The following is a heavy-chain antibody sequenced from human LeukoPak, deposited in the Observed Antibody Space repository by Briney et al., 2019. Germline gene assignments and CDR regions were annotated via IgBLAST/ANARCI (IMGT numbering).Heavy chain of an antibody. CDR1: GFIFSKYT. CDR2: IWGSGADT. D-gene: IGHD4-17*01. V-gene: IGHV3-23*01. CDR3: GRDPNGDYVGAFEF. J-gene: IGHJ3*01. Sequence: GGSLRLFCAASGFIFSKYTLVWVRQAPGKGLEWVSGIWGSGADTRYADAVKGRFTISRDNSKNTLYLQMNSLGADDTAVYYCGRDPNGDYVGAFEFWGQGTMVTVSS.